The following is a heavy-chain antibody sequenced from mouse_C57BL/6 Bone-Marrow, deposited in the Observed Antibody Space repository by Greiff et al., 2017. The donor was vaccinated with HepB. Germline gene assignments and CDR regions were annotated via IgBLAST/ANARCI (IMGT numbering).Heavy chain of an antibody. D-gene: IGHD1-1*01. CDR2: IWTGGGT. CDR1: GFSLTSYA. CDR3: ARNSLMSYYGSSYWYFDV. V-gene: IGHV2-9-1*01. Sequence: QVQLQQSGPGLVAPSQSLSITCTVSGFSLTSYAISWVRQPPGKGLEWLGVIWTGGGTNYNSALKSRLSISKDNSKSQVFLKMNSLQTDDTARYYCARNSLMSYYGSSYWYFDVWGTGTTVTVSS. J-gene: IGHJ1*03.